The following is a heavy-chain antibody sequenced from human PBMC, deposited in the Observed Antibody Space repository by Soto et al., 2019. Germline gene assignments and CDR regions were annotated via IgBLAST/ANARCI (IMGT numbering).Heavy chain of an antibody. J-gene: IGHJ6*03. CDR2: IRSKAYGGTT. D-gene: IGHD2-2*01. CDR1: GFTFGDYA. V-gene: IGHV3-49*01. Sequence: GGSLRLSCTASGFTFGDYAMSWFRQAPGKGLEWVGFIRSKAYGGTTEYTASVKGRFTISRDDSKSIAYLQMNSLKTEETAVYYCTRVYYCISTSCYVYYYYYYMDVWGKGTTVTVSS. CDR3: TRVYYCISTSCYVYYYYYYMDV.